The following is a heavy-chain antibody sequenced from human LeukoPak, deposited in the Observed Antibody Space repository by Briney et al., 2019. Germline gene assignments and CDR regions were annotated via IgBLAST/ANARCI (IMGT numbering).Heavy chain of an antibody. CDR3: ARASYDSSGSSAIFDY. V-gene: IGHV4-31*03. CDR1: GGSISSGGYY. CDR2: IYYSGST. J-gene: IGHJ4*02. Sequence: SETLSLTCTVSGGSISSGGYYWSWIRQHPGKGLEWTGYIYYSGSTYYNPSLKSRVTISVDTSKNQFSLKLSSVTAADTAVYYCARASYDSSGSSAIFDYWGQGTLVTVSS. D-gene: IGHD3-22*01.